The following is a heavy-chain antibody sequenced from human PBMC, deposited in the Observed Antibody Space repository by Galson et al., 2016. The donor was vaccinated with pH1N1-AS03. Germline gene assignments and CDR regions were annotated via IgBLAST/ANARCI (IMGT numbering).Heavy chain of an antibody. Sequence: LRLSCAASGFTFSSYGMHWVRQAPGKGLEWVAVISYDGSNKYYADSVKGRFTISRDDSKNTLYLQMNSLRAEDTAVYYCAKDPASGEVWDILGALNWFDPWGQGTLVTVSS. CDR2: ISYDGSNK. D-gene: IGHD1-26*01. CDR1: GFTFSSYG. CDR3: AKDPASGEVWDILGALNWFDP. V-gene: IGHV3-30*18. J-gene: IGHJ5*02.